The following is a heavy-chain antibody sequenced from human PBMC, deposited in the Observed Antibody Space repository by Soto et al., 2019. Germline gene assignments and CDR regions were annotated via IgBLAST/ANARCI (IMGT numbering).Heavy chain of an antibody. CDR2: LSYDGRKE. CDR1: GFSFSGYG. J-gene: IGHJ4*02. V-gene: IGHV3-30*03. Sequence: QFQLLESGGGVVQPGRSLRLSCVASGFSFSGYGMHWVRQAPXXXXXXXALLSYDGRKELYADSVKGRFAISRDNSKNTLFLQMSXXXXXXXXXXXXXXXXXXXXXXXXXXXXWGQGVLVTVSA. CDR3: XXXXXXXXXXXXXXXX.